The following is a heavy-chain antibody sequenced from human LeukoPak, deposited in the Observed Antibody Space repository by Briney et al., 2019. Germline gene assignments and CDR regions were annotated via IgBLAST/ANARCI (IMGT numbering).Heavy chain of an antibody. V-gene: IGHV3-7*01. CDR1: GFTFSSDW. D-gene: IGHD3-16*01. J-gene: IGHJ5*01. Sequence: ESLRLSCASSGFTFSSDWMSWVRPARGKGLGWVASIKQDGSEKYDVASVKGRFTISRDNGKNSLYLQMNSLRAEDTALYYCTTHRGKGWFDSWGQGTLVTVSS. CDR3: TTHRGKGWFDS. CDR2: IKQDGSEK.